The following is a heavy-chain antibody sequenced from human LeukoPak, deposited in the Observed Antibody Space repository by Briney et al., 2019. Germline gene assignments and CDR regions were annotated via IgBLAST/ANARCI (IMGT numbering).Heavy chain of an antibody. J-gene: IGHJ4*02. V-gene: IGHV3-23*01. Sequence: GGSLRLSCLTSGFTFSTNAMSWVRQTPGKGLEWISGISGSGASTYYADSVTGRFTISRDNSRNTLYLQMNSLRGDDTAVYYCAKDVGKWESLHFFDYWGQGTLVTVSS. CDR3: AKDVGKWESLHFFDY. CDR2: ISGSGAST. D-gene: IGHD1-26*01. CDR1: GFTFSTNA.